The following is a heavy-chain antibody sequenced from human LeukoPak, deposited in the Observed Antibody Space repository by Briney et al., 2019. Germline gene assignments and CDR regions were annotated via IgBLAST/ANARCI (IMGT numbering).Heavy chain of an antibody. CDR1: GYTLIELS. CDR3: ATTPITMVRGVIITGYYFDY. CDR2: FDPEDGET. D-gene: IGHD3-10*01. V-gene: IGHV1-24*01. J-gene: IGHJ4*02. Sequence: GASVKVSCKVSGYTLIELSMHWVRQAPGKGLEWMGGFDPEDGETIYAQKFQGRVTMTEDTSTDTAYMELSSLRSEDTAVYYCATTPITMVRGVIITGYYFDYWGQGTLVTVSS.